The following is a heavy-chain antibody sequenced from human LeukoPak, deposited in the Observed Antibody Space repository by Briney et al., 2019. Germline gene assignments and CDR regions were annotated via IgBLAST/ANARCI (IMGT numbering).Heavy chain of an antibody. CDR2: INHSGST. J-gene: IGHJ4*02. CDR1: GGSFSGYY. V-gene: IGHV4-34*01. CDR3: ARGRAVTKYQGLIDY. D-gene: IGHD4-17*01. Sequence: TPSETLSLTCAVYGGSFSGYYWTWIRQPPGKGLEWIGEINHSGSTNHNPSLKSRVTISVDTSKNQFSLKLSSVTAADTAVYYCARGRAVTKYQGLIDYWGKGALVTVSS.